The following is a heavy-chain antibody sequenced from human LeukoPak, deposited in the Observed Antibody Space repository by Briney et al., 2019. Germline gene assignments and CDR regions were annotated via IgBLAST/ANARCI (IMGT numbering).Heavy chain of an antibody. J-gene: IGHJ3*02. V-gene: IGHV3-74*01. CDR3: ARDRRSRRWLQHKACPNPYDI. Sequence: GGSLRLSCAASLFTFSSYWMHSVRQAPGKGLVWVSRINSVGSSTSYADSVKGRFTISRDNAKNSLYLQINRLRAEDTAVYYCARDRRSRRWLQHKACPNPYDIWGQGTMVTVSS. CDR2: INSVGSST. CDR1: LFTFSSYW. D-gene: IGHD5-24*01.